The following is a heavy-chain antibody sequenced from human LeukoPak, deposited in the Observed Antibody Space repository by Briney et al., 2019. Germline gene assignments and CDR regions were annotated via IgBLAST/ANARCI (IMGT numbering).Heavy chain of an antibody. CDR1: GFTFSSYW. CDR2: IKQDGSEK. V-gene: IGHV3-7*01. J-gene: IGHJ4*02. Sequence: GGSLRLSCAASGFTFSSYWMSWVRQAPGKGLEWVANIKQDGSEKYYVDSVKGRFTISRDNAKNSLYLQMNSLRAEDTAVYYCARGRSKWVPAAILRFDYWGQGTLVTVSS. D-gene: IGHD2-2*02. CDR3: ARGRSKWVPAAILRFDY.